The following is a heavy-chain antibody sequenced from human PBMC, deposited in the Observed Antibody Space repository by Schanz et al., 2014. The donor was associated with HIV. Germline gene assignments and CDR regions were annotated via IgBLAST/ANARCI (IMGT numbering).Heavy chain of an antibody. CDR1: GFTFSSYG. J-gene: IGHJ4*02. CDR2: ISGGSSTT. V-gene: IGHV3-48*01. D-gene: IGHD3-16*01. CDR3: AREGTYDYALS. Sequence: VRLVESGGGVVQPGRSLRLSCAASGFTFSSYGMHWVRQAPGKGLEWVSYISGGSSTTYYADSVKGRFTIARDNAKTSLYLQMNSLRAEDTAVYYCAREGTYDYALSWGQGTLVTVSS.